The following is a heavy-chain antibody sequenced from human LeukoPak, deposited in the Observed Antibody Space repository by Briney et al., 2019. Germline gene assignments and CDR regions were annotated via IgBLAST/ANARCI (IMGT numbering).Heavy chain of an antibody. J-gene: IGHJ5*02. CDR1: GFTFSSYA. CDR2: ISGSGGST. V-gene: IGHV3-23*01. Sequence: RGSLRLSCAASGFTFSSYAMSWVRQAPGKGLEWVSAISGSGGSTYYADSVKGRFTISRDNSKNTLYLQMNSLRAEDTAVYYCAYIYCSSTSCYDPWGQGTLVTVSS. CDR3: AYIYCSSTSCYDP. D-gene: IGHD2-2*01.